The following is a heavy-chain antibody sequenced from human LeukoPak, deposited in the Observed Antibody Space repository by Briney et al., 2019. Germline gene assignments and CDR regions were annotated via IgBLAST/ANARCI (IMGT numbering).Heavy chain of an antibody. J-gene: IGHJ4*02. CDR3: ANEIRPNDY. CDR2: ISISGTKT. CDR1: EFDFSTHA. V-gene: IGHV3-23*01. Sequence: GGSLRLSCAASEFDFSTHAMTWVRQAPGKGLEWVSAISISGTKTYYADSVKGRFTISRDNTKNTLYLQMYSLRAEDTAVYYCANEIRPNDYWGQGTLVTFSS. D-gene: IGHD4-17*01.